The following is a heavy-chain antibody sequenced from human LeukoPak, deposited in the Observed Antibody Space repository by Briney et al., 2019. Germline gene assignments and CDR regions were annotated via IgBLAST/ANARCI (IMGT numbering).Heavy chain of an antibody. J-gene: IGHJ4*02. CDR2: ISGSGGST. V-gene: IGHV3-23*01. CDR3: AKPAISSRGWYYDY. Sequence: HPGGSLRLSCAASGFTFSSYGMRWVRQAPGKGLEWVSAISGSGGSTYYADSVKGRFTISRDNSKNTLYLQMSSLRAEDTAVYYCAKPAISSRGWYYDYWGQGTLVTVSS. D-gene: IGHD6-19*01. CDR1: GFTFSSYG.